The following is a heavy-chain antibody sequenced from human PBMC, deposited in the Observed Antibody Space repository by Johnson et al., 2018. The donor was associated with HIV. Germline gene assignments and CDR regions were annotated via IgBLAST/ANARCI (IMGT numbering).Heavy chain of an antibody. J-gene: IGHJ3*02. V-gene: IGHV3-20*04. CDR2: INWDGDRT. Sequence: VQLVESGGGVERPGGSLRLSCATSGFTFDDYGMSWVRQVPGKGLEWVSGINWDGDRTGYADSVKGRFTISRDNSKNTLYLQMNSLRAEDTAVYYCAKEGSGSYYDVVAFDIWGQGTMVTVSS. CDR3: AKEGSGSYYDVVAFDI. D-gene: IGHD1-26*01. CDR1: GFTFDDYG.